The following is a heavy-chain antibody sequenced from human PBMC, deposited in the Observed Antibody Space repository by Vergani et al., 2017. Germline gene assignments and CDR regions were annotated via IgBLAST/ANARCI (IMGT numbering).Heavy chain of an antibody. CDR2: IIPIFGTA. Sequence: QVQLVQSGAEVKQPGSSVKVSCKASGGTFSSYAISWVRQAPGQGLEWMGGIIPIFGTANYAQKFQGRVTITADESTSTAYMELSSLRSEDTAVYYCARVPPGYCSSTSCWCFDDWGQGTLVTVSS. D-gene: IGHD2-2*01. CDR3: ARVPPGYCSSTSCWCFDD. V-gene: IGHV1-69*01. J-gene: IGHJ4*02. CDR1: GGTFSSYA.